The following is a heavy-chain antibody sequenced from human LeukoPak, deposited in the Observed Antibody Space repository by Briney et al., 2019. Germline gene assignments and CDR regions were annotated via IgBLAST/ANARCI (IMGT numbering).Heavy chain of an antibody. V-gene: IGHV3-53*01. CDR3: ASLDTDDAFDI. CDR2: IYSGGST. CDR1: GFTVSSNY. J-gene: IGHJ3*02. D-gene: IGHD3-9*01. Sequence: PGGSLRLSCAASGFTVSSNYMSWVRQAPGKGLEWVSVIYSGGSTYYADSVKGQFTISRDNSKNTLYLQMNSLRAEDTAVYYCASLDTDDAFDIWGQGTMVTVSS.